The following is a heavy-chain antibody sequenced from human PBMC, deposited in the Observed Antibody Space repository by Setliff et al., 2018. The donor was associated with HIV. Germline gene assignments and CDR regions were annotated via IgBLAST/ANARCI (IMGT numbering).Heavy chain of an antibody. J-gene: IGHJ4*02. CDR3: ARAEGDAYNSLPYFDS. V-gene: IGHV4-59*01. D-gene: IGHD1-1*01. Sequence: SETLSLTCTVSGGSMSRFYWTWIRQPPGKGLEWIGFVYSTGSIHYSPSFRGRPTISLDTSENQFSLHLTSVTAADTAVYYCARAEGDAYNSLPYFDSWGPGALVTVSS. CDR1: GGSMSRFY. CDR2: VYSTGSI.